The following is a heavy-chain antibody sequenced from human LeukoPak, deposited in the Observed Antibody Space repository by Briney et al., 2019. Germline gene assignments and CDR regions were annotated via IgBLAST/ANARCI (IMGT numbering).Heavy chain of an antibody. D-gene: IGHD1-20*01. V-gene: IGHV4-34*01. CDR2: INHSGST. CDR1: GGSFSGYY. CDR3: ALRVGGITGTIDY. J-gene: IGHJ4*02. Sequence: SETLSLTCAVYGGSFSGYYWSWIRQPPGKGLEWIGEINHSGSTNYNPSLKSRVTISVDTSKNQFFLKLSSVTAADTAVYYCALRVGGITGTIDYWGQGTLVTVSS.